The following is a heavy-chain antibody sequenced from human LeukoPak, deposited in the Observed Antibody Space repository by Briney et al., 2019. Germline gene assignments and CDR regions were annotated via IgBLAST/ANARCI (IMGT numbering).Heavy chain of an antibody. Sequence: PGGSLRLSCAASEFTVSNNYMSWIRQAPRKGLEWVSFIYSGATTYYADSVKGRFTISRDNSKNMLYLQMNSLRAEDTAVYYCARGARVRGVNNWYFDLRGRGTLVTVSS. J-gene: IGHJ2*01. CDR1: EFTVSNNY. D-gene: IGHD3-10*01. V-gene: IGHV3-53*01. CDR2: IYSGATT. CDR3: ARGARVRGVNNWYFDL.